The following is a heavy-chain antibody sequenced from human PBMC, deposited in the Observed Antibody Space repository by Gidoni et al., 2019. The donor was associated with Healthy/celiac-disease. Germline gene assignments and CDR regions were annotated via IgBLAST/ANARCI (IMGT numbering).Heavy chain of an antibody. Sequence: EVQLVESGGGLVQPGGSLRLSCAASGFTFSSYWMHWVRQAPGKGLVWVSRINRDGSSTSYADSVKGRFTISRDNAKNTLYLQMNSLRAEDTAVYYCARVGRGYYDSSGYPEDYYYYGMDVWGQGTTVTVSS. D-gene: IGHD3-22*01. CDR3: ARVGRGYYDSSGYPEDYYYYGMDV. CDR1: GFTFSSYW. CDR2: INRDGSST. J-gene: IGHJ6*02. V-gene: IGHV3-74*01.